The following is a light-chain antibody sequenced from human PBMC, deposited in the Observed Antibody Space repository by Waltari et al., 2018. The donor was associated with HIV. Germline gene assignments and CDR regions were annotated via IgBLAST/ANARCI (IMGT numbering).Light chain of an antibody. V-gene: IGLV3-25*03. CDR2: KDT. J-gene: IGLJ2*01. CDR1: AMPTQY. Sequence: YELTQPPSVSVSPGQTAAITCSGVAMPTQYSFWYQQRPGQAPVMVIFKDTQRASGIPERFSGSSSGTTVTLTISGVQTEDEADYYCQSVDAGGTQVVFGGGTKLSVL. CDR3: QSVDAGGTQVV.